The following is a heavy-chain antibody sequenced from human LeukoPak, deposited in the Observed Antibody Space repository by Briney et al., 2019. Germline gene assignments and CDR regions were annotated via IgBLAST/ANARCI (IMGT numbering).Heavy chain of an antibody. CDR1: GDSISGGGYY. Sequence: SETLSLTCTVSGDSISGGGYYWSWIRQYPGKGLEWVGCIYYSGGTFYNPSLKSRLFISVDTSKTLFSLRLNSVTAADTAIYYCAMTGAYTSTPQHWGQGALVTVSS. CDR3: AMTGAYTSTPQH. CDR2: IYYSGGT. D-gene: IGHD6-13*01. V-gene: IGHV4-31*03. J-gene: IGHJ1*01.